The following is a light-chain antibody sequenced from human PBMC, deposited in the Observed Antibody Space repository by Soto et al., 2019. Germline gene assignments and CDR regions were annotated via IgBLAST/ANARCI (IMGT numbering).Light chain of an antibody. CDR1: SGSISNNF. CDR2: EDY. CDR3: QSYGSSSRV. Sequence: NFMLTQPPSVSESPGKTVTISCTRSSGSISNNFVQWYQQRPGSSPTTVIYEDYQRPSGVPDRFSGSIDTSSNSASLTISGLKTEDEADYYCQSYGSSSRVFGGGTKLTVL. J-gene: IGLJ3*02. V-gene: IGLV6-57*01.